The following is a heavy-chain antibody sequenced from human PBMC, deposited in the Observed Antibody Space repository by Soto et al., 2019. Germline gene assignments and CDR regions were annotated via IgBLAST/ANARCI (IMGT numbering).Heavy chain of an antibody. D-gene: IGHD5-18*01. V-gene: IGHV4-34*01. J-gene: IGHJ4*02. CDR2: INHSGST. Sequence: ASETLSLTCAVYGGSFSGYYWSWIRQPPGKGLEWIGEINHSGSTNYNPSLKSRVTISVDTSKNQFSLKLSSVTAADTAVYYCARGRRGYSYGDSGYWGQGTLVTVPQ. CDR3: ARGRRGYSYGDSGY. CDR1: GGSFSGYY.